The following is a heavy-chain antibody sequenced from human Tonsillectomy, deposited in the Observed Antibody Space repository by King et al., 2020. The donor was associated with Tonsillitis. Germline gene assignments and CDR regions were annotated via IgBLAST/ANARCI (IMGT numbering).Heavy chain of an antibody. Sequence: VQLVESGGGLVEPGRSLRLSCTGSGFTFGDFAMSWFRQVPGKGLEWVGFVRSKFYGGTTEDAASVRGRFSISRDDSKSIAYLQMNTLKTEDTAVYYCAKDRGYSGSYSGAFDFWGQGTIVTVSS. D-gene: IGHD1-26*01. CDR2: VRSKFYGGTT. J-gene: IGHJ3*01. CDR3: AKDRGYSGSYSGAFDF. V-gene: IGHV3-49*03. CDR1: GFTFGDFA.